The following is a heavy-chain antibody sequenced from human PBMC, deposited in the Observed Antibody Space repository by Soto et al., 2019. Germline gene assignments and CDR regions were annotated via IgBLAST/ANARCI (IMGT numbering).Heavy chain of an antibody. CDR1: GGSISGGNYY. V-gene: IGHV4-31*03. D-gene: IGHD3-22*01. Sequence: PSETLSLTCTVSGGSISGGNYYWSWIRQHPGKGLEWIGYIYYSGSTYYNPSLKSRVTISVDTSKNQFSLKLSSVTAADTAVYSCARTSYDGSGTAAAPWGQETLVTVSS. J-gene: IGHJ5*02. CDR3: ARTSYDGSGTAAAP. CDR2: IYYSGST.